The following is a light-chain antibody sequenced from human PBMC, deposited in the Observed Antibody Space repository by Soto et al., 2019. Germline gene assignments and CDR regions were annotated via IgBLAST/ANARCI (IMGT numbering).Light chain of an antibody. CDR3: SSFTGTNTWV. Sequence: QSALTQPASVSGSPGQSITISCTGTSSDVGGYNSVCWHQQHPGKAPKLMIYEVYNRPSGVSDRFSASKSGNTASLTISGLQADDEADYYCSSFTGTNTWVFGGRTKLTVL. CDR1: SSDVGGYNS. J-gene: IGLJ3*02. CDR2: EVY. V-gene: IGLV2-14*01.